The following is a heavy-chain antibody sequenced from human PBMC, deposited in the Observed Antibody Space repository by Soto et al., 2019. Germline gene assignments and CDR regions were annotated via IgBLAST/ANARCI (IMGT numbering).Heavy chain of an antibody. CDR1: GFTFSSYA. CDR2: ISGRGDRT. D-gene: IGHD1-26*01. J-gene: IGHJ4*02. Sequence: GGSLRLSCAASGFTFSSYAMSWVRQAPGKGLEWVSVISGRGDRTYYADSLKGRFTISRDNSKNTLYLQVISLRAEDTAIYYCVKDRDGGSPGPDFWGQGTLVTVSS. CDR3: VKDRDGGSPGPDF. V-gene: IGHV3-23*01.